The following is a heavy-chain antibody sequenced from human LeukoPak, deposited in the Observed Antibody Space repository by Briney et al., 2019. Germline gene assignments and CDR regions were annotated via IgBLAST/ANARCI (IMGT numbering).Heavy chain of an antibody. Sequence: GGSLRLSCAASGFTSSSYSMNWVRQAPGKGLEWVSSISSSSSYIYYADSVKGRFTISRDNAKNSLYLQMNSLRAEDTAVYYCAREGASSFDILTGFFSWGQGTLVTVSS. CDR3: AREGASSFDILTGFFS. CDR1: GFTSSSYS. CDR2: ISSSSSYI. D-gene: IGHD3-9*01. V-gene: IGHV3-21*01. J-gene: IGHJ5*02.